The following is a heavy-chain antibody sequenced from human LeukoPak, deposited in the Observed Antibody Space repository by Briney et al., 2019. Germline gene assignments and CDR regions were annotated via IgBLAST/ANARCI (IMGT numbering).Heavy chain of an antibody. J-gene: IGHJ4*02. CDR2: IIPIFGTA. CDR1: GGTFSSYA. Sequence: SVKVSCKASGGTFSSYAISWVRQAPGQGLEWMGGIIPIFGTANYAQKFQGRVTITADESTSTAYMELSSLRSEDTAVYYCASLDDSSGYYLDYWGQGTLVTVSS. CDR3: ASLDDSSGYYLDY. D-gene: IGHD3-22*01. V-gene: IGHV1-69*13.